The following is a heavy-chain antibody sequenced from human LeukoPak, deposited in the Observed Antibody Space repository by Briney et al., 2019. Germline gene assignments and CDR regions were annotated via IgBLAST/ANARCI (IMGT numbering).Heavy chain of an antibody. CDR2: ISSSSSFI. V-gene: IGHV3-21*01. D-gene: IGHD3-9*01. CDR3: ARDRGVLRYFDGDPGYYYYYGMDV. J-gene: IGHJ6*02. Sequence: GGSLRLSCAASGFSISSNSMNWVRQAPGKGLEWVSFISSSSSFIYYADSVKGRFTISRDNAKNSLYLQMNSLRAEDTAVYYCARDRGVLRYFDGDPGYYYYYGMDVWGQGTTVTVSS. CDR1: GFSISSNS.